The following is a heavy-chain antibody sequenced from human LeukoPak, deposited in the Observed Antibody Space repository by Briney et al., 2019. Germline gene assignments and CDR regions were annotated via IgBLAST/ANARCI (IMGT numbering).Heavy chain of an antibody. CDR3: ARELYYYDSSGYSARFFDY. CDR2: ISSSSSTI. Sequence: PGGSLRLSCAASGFTFSSYSMNWVRQAPGKGLEWVSYISSSSSTIYYADSVKGRFTISRDNAKNSLYLQMNSLRAEDTAVYYCARELYYYDSSGYSARFFDYWGQGTLVTVSS. D-gene: IGHD3-22*01. V-gene: IGHV3-48*04. J-gene: IGHJ4*02. CDR1: GFTFSSYS.